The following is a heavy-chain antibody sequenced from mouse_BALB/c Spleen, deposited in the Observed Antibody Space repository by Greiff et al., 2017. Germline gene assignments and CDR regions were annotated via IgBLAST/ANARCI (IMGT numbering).Heavy chain of an antibody. V-gene: IGHV3-2*02. CDR2: ISYSGST. D-gene: IGHD1-2*01. J-gene: IGHJ1*01. Sequence: VQLQESGPGLVKPSQSLSLTCTVTGYSITSDYAWNWIRQFPGNKLEWMGYISYSGSTSYNPSLKSRISITRDTSKNQFFLQLNSVTTEDTATYYCARGPLLRLEWYFDVWGAGTTVTVSS. CDR1: GYSITSDYA. CDR3: ARGPLLRLEWYFDV.